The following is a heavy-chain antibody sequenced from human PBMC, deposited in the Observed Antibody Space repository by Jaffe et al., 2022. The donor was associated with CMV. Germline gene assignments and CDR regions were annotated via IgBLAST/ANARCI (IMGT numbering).Heavy chain of an antibody. Sequence: EVQLVESGGGLVKPGGSLRLSCAASGFTFSNAWMSWVRQAPGKGLEWVGRIKSKTDGGTTDYAAPVKGRFTISRDDSKNTLYLQMNSLKTEDTAVYYCTTDFGYGDDCGGDCYYDYWGQGTLVTVSS. J-gene: IGHJ4*02. V-gene: IGHV3-15*01. CDR1: GFTFSNAW. CDR2: IKSKTDGGTT. D-gene: IGHD2-21*02. CDR3: TTDFGYGDDCGGDCYYDY.